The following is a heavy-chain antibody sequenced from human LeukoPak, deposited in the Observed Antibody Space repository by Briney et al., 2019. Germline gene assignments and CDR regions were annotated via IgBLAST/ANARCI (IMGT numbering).Heavy chain of an antibody. V-gene: IGHV4-59*08. CDR1: GGSISSYY. D-gene: IGHD6-6*01. Sequence: MTSETLSLTCTVSGGSISSYYWSWIRQPPGKGLEWIGYIYYSGSTNYNPSLKSRVTISVDTSKNQFSLKLSSVTAADTAVYYCARWDRIAAHKPYYGMDVWGQGTTVTVSS. CDR3: ARWDRIAAHKPYYGMDV. J-gene: IGHJ6*02. CDR2: IYYSGST.